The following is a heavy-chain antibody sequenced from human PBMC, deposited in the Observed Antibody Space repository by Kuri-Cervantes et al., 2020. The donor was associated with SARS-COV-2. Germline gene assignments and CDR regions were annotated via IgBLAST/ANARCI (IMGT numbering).Heavy chain of an antibody. CDR1: GSTFSSYA. J-gene: IGHJ4*02. V-gene: IGHV3-23*01. Sequence: ETLSLTCAASGSTFSSYAMSWVRQAPGKGLEWVSAISGSGGSTYYADSVKGRFTISRDNSKNTLYLQMNSLRAEDTAVYYCAKAAYYDYVPDYWGQGTLVTVSS. CDR3: AKAAYYDYVPDY. D-gene: IGHD3-16*01. CDR2: ISGSGGST.